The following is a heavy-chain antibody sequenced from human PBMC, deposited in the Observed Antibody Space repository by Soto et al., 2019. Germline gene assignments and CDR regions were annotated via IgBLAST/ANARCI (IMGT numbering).Heavy chain of an antibody. D-gene: IGHD3-9*01. CDR2: ISGSGGST. V-gene: IGHV3-23*01. Sequence: GGSLRLSCAASGFTFSSYAMSWVRQAPGKGLEWVSAISGSGGSTYYADSVKGRFTISRDNSKNTLYLQMNSLRAEDTAVYYCAKDYDILTGYSHYFDYWGQGTLVTVSS. CDR3: AKDYDILTGYSHYFDY. CDR1: GFTFSSYA. J-gene: IGHJ4*02.